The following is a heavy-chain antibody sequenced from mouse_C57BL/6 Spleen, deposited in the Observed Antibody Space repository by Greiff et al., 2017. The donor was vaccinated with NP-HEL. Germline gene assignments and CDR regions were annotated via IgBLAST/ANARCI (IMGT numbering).Heavy chain of an antibody. CDR3: ARDYYDGSSHWYFDV. V-gene: IGHV1-82*01. J-gene: IGHJ1*03. D-gene: IGHD1-1*01. CDR1: GYAFSSSW. Sequence: VKLMESGPELVKPGASVKISCKASGYAFSSSWMNWVKQRPGKGLEWIGRIYPGDGDTNYNGKFKGKATLTADKSSSTAYMQLSSLTSEDSAVYFCARDYYDGSSHWYFDVWGTGTTVTVSS. CDR2: IYPGDGDT.